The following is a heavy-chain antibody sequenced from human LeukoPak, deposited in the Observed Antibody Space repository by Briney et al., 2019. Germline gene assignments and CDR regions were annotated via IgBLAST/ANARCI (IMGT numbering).Heavy chain of an antibody. CDR1: GYTFTSYD. D-gene: IGHD3-3*01. CDR3: ARGYDRTIFGVVSYYYYGMDV. CDR2: MNPNSGNT. Sequence: GASVKVSCKASGYTFTSYDINWVRQATGQGLEWMGWMNPNSGNTGYAQKFQGRVTMTRNTSISTAYMELSSLRSEDTAVYYCARGYDRTIFGVVSYYYYGMDVWGQGTTVTVSS. V-gene: IGHV1-8*01. J-gene: IGHJ6*02.